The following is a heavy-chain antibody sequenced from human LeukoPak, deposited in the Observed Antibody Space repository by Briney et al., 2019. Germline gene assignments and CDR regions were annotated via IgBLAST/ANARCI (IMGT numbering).Heavy chain of an antibody. V-gene: IGHV3-48*03. CDR3: ARDNYDSSGYYFD. Sequence: GGSLRLSCAASGFTFSSYEMNWVRQAPGKGLEWVSYISSSGSTIYYADSVKGRFTISRDNAKNSLYLQMNSLRAEDTAVYYCARDNYDSSGYYFDWGQGTLVTASS. CDR1: GFTFSSYE. D-gene: IGHD3-22*01. J-gene: IGHJ4*02. CDR2: ISSSGSTI.